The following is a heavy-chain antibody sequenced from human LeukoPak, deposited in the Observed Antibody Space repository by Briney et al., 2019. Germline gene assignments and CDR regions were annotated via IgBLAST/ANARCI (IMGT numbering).Heavy chain of an antibody. CDR1: GFTFSSYG. CDR3: AKDLFLNYYDFGLDS. CDR2: IRYDGSNK. V-gene: IGHV3-30*02. Sequence: PGGSLRLSCAASGFTFSSYGMHWVRQAPGKGLEWVAFIRYDGSNKYYADSVKGRFTISRDNFKNTLYLQMNSLRVEDTAVYYCAKDLFLNYYDFGLDSWGQGTLVTVSS. D-gene: IGHD3-3*01. J-gene: IGHJ4*02.